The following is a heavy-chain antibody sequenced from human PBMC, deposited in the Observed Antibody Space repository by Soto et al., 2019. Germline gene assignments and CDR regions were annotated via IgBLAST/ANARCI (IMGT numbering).Heavy chain of an antibody. CDR3: ATDRGGGDIVQYNYYYGLDV. Sequence: QVQLVQSGAEVKKPGASVKVSCTVSGYTLTELSMHWVRQAPGKGLEWMGSFDPEDGETIYAQKFQGRVTMTEDTSTDTAYMELSNLRSEDTAVYYCATDRGGGDIVQYNYYYGLDVWGQGTTVTVSS. CDR1: GYTLTELS. V-gene: IGHV1-24*01. CDR2: FDPEDGET. D-gene: IGHD3-16*02. J-gene: IGHJ6*02.